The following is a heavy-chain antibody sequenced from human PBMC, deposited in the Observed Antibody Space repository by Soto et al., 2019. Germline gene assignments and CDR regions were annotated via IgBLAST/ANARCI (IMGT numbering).Heavy chain of an antibody. CDR3: ARLKYYYDSSGSSFDY. J-gene: IGHJ4*02. CDR2: IIPIFGTA. D-gene: IGHD3-22*01. V-gene: IGHV1-69*13. Sequence: ASVKVSCKASGYNFTNYGISWVRQAPGQGLEWMGWIIPIFGTANYAQKFQGRVTITADESTSTAYMELSSLRSEDTAVYYCARLKYYYDSSGSSFDYWGQGTLVTVSS. CDR1: GYNFTNYG.